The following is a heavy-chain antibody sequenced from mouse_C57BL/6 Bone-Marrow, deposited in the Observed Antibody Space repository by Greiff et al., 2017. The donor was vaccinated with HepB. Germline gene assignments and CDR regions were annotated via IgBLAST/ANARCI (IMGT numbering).Heavy chain of an antibody. D-gene: IGHD1-1*01. CDR1: GYTFTDYY. CDR2: INPNNGGT. J-gene: IGHJ2*01. V-gene: IGHV1-26*01. Sequence: EVQLQQSGPELVKPGASVKISCKVSGYTFTDYYMNWVKQSHGKSLEWIGDINPNNGGTSYNQKFKGKATLTVDKSSSTAYMELRSLTSEDSAVYYCARGGITTVVDYWGQGTTLTVSS. CDR3: ARGGITTVVDY.